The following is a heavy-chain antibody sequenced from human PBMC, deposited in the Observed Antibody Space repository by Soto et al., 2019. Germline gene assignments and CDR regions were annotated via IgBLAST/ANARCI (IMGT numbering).Heavy chain of an antibody. CDR3: ARDHKYCSSTSCYNYYYMDV. CDR1: GGTFSSYT. Sequence: GASVKVSCKASGGTFSSYTISWVRQAPGQGLEWMGRIIPILGIANYAQKFQGRVTITADKSTSTAYMELSSLRSEDTAVYYCARDHKYCSSTSCYNYYYMDVWGKGTTVTVSS. D-gene: IGHD2-2*02. J-gene: IGHJ6*03. V-gene: IGHV1-69*04. CDR2: IIPILGIA.